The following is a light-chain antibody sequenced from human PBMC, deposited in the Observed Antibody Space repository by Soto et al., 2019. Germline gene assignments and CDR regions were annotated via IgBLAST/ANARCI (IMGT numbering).Light chain of an antibody. J-gene: IGKJ2*01. Sequence: DIQMTQSPSTLSASVGDRVTITCRASQSTSSWLAWYQQKPGKAPKLLIYKTSTLESRVPSRFSGSGGGTEFTLTIGCLQPDDFATYYCQQYSSYSYTFGQGTKLEIK. CDR2: KTS. CDR3: QQYSSYSYT. CDR1: QSTSSW. V-gene: IGKV1-5*03.